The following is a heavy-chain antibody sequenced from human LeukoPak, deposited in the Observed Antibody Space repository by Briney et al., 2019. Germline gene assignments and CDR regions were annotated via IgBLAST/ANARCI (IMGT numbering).Heavy chain of an antibody. V-gene: IGHV3-21*01. CDR2: ISSSSSYI. CDR3: ARDGDEYSYGYGDAFDI. Sequence: PGGSLRLSCAASGFTFSSYSMNWVRQAPGKGLEWVSSISSSSSYIYYADSVKGRFTISRDNAKKSLYLQMNSLRVEDTAVYYCARDGDEYSYGYGDAFDIWGQGTMVTVSS. CDR1: GFTFSSYS. J-gene: IGHJ3*02. D-gene: IGHD5-18*01.